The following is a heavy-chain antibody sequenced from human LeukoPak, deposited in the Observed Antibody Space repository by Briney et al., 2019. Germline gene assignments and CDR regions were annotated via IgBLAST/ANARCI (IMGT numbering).Heavy chain of an antibody. CDR1: GHTFTSYY. CDR2: INPSGGST. V-gene: IGHV1-46*01. J-gene: IGHJ4*02. CDR3: ARGPYIVVVPAAMLLPDY. D-gene: IGHD2-2*01. Sequence: ASVKVSCKASGHTFTSYYMHWVRQAPGQGLEWMGIINPSGGSTSYAQKFQGRVTMTRDTSTSTVYMELSSPRSEDTAVYYCARGPYIVVVPAAMLLPDYWGQGTLVTVSS.